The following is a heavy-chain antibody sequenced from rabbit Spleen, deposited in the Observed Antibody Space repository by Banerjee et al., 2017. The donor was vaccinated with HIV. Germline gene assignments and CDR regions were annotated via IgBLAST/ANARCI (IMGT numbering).Heavy chain of an antibody. Sequence: QSLEESGGGLVKPGASLTLTCKASGFSLNSGYDMCWVRQAPGKGLEWIASIYAGSSGSTYSATWAKGRFTISKTSSTTVTLQMTSLTVADTATYFCARGSATMTMVITGFYFNLWGQGTLVTVS. V-gene: IGHV1S40*01. J-gene: IGHJ4*01. CDR2: IYAGSSGST. CDR1: GFSLNSGYD. CDR3: ARGSATMTMVITGFYFNL. D-gene: IGHD2-1*01.